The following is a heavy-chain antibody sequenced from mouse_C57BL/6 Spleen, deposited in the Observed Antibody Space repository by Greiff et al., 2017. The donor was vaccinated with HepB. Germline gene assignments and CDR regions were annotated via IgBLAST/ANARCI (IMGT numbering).Heavy chain of an antibody. CDR2: ILPGSGST. D-gene: IGHD2-2*01. J-gene: IGHJ2*01. CDR3: ARSIYYGYDGRYYFDY. V-gene: IGHV1-9*01. CDR1: GYTFTGYW. Sequence: LVESGAELLKPGASVKLSCKATGYTFTGYWIEWVKQRPGHGLEWIGEILPGSGSTNYNEKFKGKATFTADTSSNTAYMQLSSLTTEDSAIYYCARSIYYGYDGRYYFDYWGQGTTLTVSS.